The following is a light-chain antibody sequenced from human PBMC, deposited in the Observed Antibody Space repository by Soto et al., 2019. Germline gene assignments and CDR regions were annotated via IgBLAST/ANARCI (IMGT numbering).Light chain of an antibody. CDR3: AAWDDSLNGPV. CDR1: SSNIGRYT. V-gene: IGLV1-44*01. Sequence: QSVLTQPLSASGTPGQRVTISCSGSSSNIGRYTVNWYQQLPGTAPTLLISTNNQRPAGVPDRFSGSKSGTSASLAISGLQSKDAADYYCAAWDDSLNGPVFGGGTKVTVL. J-gene: IGLJ2*01. CDR2: TNN.